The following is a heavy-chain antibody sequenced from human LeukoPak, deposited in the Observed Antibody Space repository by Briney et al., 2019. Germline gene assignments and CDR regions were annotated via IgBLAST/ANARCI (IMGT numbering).Heavy chain of an antibody. V-gene: IGHV1-69*05. CDR2: IIPIFGTA. CDR1: GGTFSSYA. J-gene: IGHJ4*02. CDR3: ARVDGYTPLTLDY. D-gene: IGHD5-24*01. Sequence: ASVTVSFKASGGTFSSYAISWVRQAPGQGLEWMGGIIPIFGTANYAQKFQGRVTITTDESTSTAYMELSSLRSEDTAVYYCARVDGYTPLTLDYWGQGALVTVSS.